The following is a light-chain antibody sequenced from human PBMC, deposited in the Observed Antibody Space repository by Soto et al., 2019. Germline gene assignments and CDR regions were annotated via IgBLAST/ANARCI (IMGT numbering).Light chain of an antibody. CDR1: QDISSY. CDR2: AAS. V-gene: IGKV1-9*01. CDR3: QQLRSYPST. J-gene: IGKJ4*01. Sequence: IQVTQSPSSLSASVGDRVTITCRASQDISSYLAWYQQKPGKAPTVLIYAASTLQSGVPSRFRGSGFGTDFTLTISSLQAEDFESYYCQQLRSYPSTFGGGTKVDIK.